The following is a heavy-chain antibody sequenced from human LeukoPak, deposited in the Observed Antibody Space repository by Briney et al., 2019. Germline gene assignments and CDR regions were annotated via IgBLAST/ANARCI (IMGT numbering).Heavy chain of an antibody. Sequence: ASVKVSCKASGYTFTGYYMHWVRQAPGQGLEWMGWIIPNSGGTNYAQKFQGRVTMTRDTSISTAYMELSRLRSDDTAVYYCARESPVEAGTGEDYWGQGTLVTVSS. CDR1: GYTFTGYY. CDR3: ARESPVEAGTGEDY. V-gene: IGHV1-2*02. CDR2: IIPNSGGT. D-gene: IGHD6-19*01. J-gene: IGHJ4*02.